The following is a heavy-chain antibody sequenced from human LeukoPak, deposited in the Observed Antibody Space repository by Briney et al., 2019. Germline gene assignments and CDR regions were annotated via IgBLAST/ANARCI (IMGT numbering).Heavy chain of an antibody. J-gene: IGHJ6*02. CDR2: IYYSGST. Sequence: SETLSLTCTVSGGSISSYYWSWIRQPPGKGLEWIGYIYYSGSTNYNPSLKSRVTISVDTSKNQFSLKLSSVTAADTAVYYCARSLGYCSGGSCQRGDYYYYGMDVWGQGTAVTVSS. CDR3: ARSLGYCSGGSCQRGDYYYYGMDV. CDR1: GGSISSYY. V-gene: IGHV4-59*01. D-gene: IGHD2-15*01.